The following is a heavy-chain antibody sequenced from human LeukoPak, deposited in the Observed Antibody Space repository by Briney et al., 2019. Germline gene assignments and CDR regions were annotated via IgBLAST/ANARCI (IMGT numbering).Heavy chain of an antibody. V-gene: IGHV3-30-3*01. Sequence: GGSLRLSCAASGFIFSRYSVHWVRQPPGKGLEWVAVISYDGSNKYYAHSVKGRFTISRDNAKNSVYLQMNSLGAEDTAVYYCARLPYCTGGICYSFVNWGQGTLVTVSS. CDR2: ISYDGSNK. D-gene: IGHD2-15*01. CDR1: GFIFSRYS. J-gene: IGHJ4*02. CDR3: ARLPYCTGGICYSFVN.